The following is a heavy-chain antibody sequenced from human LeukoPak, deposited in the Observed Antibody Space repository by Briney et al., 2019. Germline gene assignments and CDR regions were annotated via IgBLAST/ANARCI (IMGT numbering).Heavy chain of an antibody. CDR2: IYISGTT. D-gene: IGHD1-26*01. V-gene: IGHV4-4*07. CDR3: ARTIIVGTLGGFHH. CDR1: DDSIGSYY. Sequence: SETLSLTCTVSDDSIGSYYWNWIRQPAGKGLEWIGRIYISGTTNYNPALKSRVTMSVDTSRNQFSLNLSSVTAADTAVYYCARTIIVGTLGGFHHWGQGTLVTVSS. J-gene: IGHJ1*01.